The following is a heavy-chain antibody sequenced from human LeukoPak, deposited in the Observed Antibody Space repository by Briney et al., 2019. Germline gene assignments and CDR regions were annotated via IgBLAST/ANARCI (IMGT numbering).Heavy chain of an antibody. CDR1: GGSISSSSYY. D-gene: IGHD6-19*01. J-gene: IGHJ4*02. CDR2: IYYSGST. Sequence: PSETLSLTCTVSGGSISSSSYYWGWIRQPPGKGLEWIGSIYYSGSTYYNPSLKSRVTISVDTSKNQFSLKLSSVTAADTAVYYCARECYSSGWYPCPIDYWGQGTLVTVSS. CDR3: ARECYSSGWYPCPIDY. V-gene: IGHV4-39*07.